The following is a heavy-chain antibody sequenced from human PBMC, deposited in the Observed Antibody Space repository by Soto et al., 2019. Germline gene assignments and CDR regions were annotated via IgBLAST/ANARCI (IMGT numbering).Heavy chain of an antibody. CDR2: ISYDGSNK. D-gene: IGHD6-19*01. CDR1: GFTFSSYG. J-gene: IGHJ3*02. CDR3: AKDLALGQWLVRLSIDAFDI. Sequence: GGSLRLSCAASGFTFSSYGMHWVRQAPGKGLEWVAVISYDGSNKYYADSVKGRFTISRDNSKNTLYLQMNSLRAEDTAVYYCAKDLALGQWLVRLSIDAFDIWGQGTMVTVSS. V-gene: IGHV3-30*18.